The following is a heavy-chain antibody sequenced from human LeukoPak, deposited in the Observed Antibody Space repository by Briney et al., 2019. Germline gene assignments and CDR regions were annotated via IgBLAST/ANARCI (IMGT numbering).Heavy chain of an antibody. CDR2: IIPIFGTA. CDR3: ARAVDYYGSGSSKNYYYGMDV. D-gene: IGHD3-10*01. CDR1: GGTFSSYA. Sequence: ASVKVSCKASGGTFSSYAISWVRRAPGQGLEWMGGIIPIFGTANYAQKFQGRVTITADESTSTAYMELSSLRSEDTAVYYCARAVDYYGSGSSKNYYYGMDVWGQGTTVTVSS. V-gene: IGHV1-69*01. J-gene: IGHJ6*02.